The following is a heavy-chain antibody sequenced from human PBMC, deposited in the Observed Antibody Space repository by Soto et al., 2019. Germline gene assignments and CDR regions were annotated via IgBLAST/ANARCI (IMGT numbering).Heavy chain of an antibody. J-gene: IGHJ5*02. CDR2: INAGNGNT. CDR1: GYTFTSYA. Sequence: ASVKVSCKASGYTFTSYAMHWVRQAPGQRLEWMGWINAGNGNTKYSQKFQGRVTITRDTSASTAYMELSSLRSEDTAVYYCARGAIAAPYWFDPWRQGTLVTVS. D-gene: IGHD6-6*01. V-gene: IGHV1-3*01. CDR3: ARGAIAAPYWFDP.